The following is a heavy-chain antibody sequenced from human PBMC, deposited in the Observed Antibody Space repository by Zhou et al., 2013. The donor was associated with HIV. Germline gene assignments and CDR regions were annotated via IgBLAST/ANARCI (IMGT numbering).Heavy chain of an antibody. CDR3: VRGRSTNYFDS. J-gene: IGHJ4*02. CDR1: GITFIDNG. V-gene: IGHV1-2*02. CDR2: INPNGGRT. D-gene: IGHD3-16*02. Sequence: QVQLVQSGGEVKKPGTSVNVSCKASGITFIDNGITWVRQAPGQGLEWMGWINPNGGRTNYAQKFKGRVTVTRDTSITTAYMDLRSLTSDDTAVYYCVRGRSTNYFDSWGQGTLVTVSS.